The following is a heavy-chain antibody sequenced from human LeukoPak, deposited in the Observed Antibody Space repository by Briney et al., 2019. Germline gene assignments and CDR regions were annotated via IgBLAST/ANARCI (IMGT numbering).Heavy chain of an antibody. CDR2: ISSSGATV. CDR3: ARRRHYYDMDV. Sequence: GGSLRLSCAASGFTFSSYGMNWVRQVPGKGLEWVSYISSSGATVYYADSVKGRFTISRDNAKNSLYLQMNSLRAEDTAVYYCARRRHYYDMDVWGQGTTVTVSS. CDR1: GFTFSSYG. J-gene: IGHJ6*02. V-gene: IGHV3-48*04.